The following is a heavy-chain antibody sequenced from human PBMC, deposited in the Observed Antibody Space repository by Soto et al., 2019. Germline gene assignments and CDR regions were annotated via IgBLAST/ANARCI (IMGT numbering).Heavy chain of an antibody. CDR3: ARIRPTTSCYRVGAFDI. CDR2: IDWDDDK. J-gene: IGHJ3*02. V-gene: IGHV2-70*01. Sequence: SGATLVNPTPTLTLTCTFSGFSLSTSGMCVSWIRQPPGKALEWLALIDWDDDKYYSTSLKTRLTISKDTSKNQVVLTMTNMDPVDTATYYCARIRPTTSCYRVGAFDIWGQGTMVTVSS. D-gene: IGHD2-2*02. CDR1: GFSLSTSGMC.